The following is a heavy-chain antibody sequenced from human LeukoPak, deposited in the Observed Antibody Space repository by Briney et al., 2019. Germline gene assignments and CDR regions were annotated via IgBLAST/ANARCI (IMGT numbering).Heavy chain of an antibody. J-gene: IGHJ4*02. D-gene: IGHD3-16*02. Sequence: SVKASCKASGGTFSSYAISWVRQAPGQGLEWMGGIVPIFGTANYAQKFQGRVTITADESTSTAYMELSSLRSEDTAVYYCARGLITFGGVIVERGLDYWGQGTLVTVSS. CDR2: IVPIFGTA. CDR1: GGTFSSYA. CDR3: ARGLITFGGVIVERGLDY. V-gene: IGHV1-69*13.